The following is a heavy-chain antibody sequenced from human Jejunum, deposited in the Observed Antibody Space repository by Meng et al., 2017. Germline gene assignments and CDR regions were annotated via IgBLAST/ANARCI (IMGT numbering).Heavy chain of an antibody. Sequence: GESLMISCASSGFTFSSYSMNCVRQPPGKGMECVSSITGSSTYIYYADSVKGRFTISRDNARNSLYLQMNSRRAEDTAVYYCARSISGPIYWGQGTLVTVSS. V-gene: IGHV3-21*01. J-gene: IGHJ4*02. CDR1: GFTFSSYS. D-gene: IGHD2-15*01. CDR2: ITGSSTYI. CDR3: ARSISGPIY.